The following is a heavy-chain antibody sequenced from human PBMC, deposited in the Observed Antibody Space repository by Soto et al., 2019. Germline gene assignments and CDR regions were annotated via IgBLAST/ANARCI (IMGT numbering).Heavy chain of an antibody. CDR3: ARASCDILTGYYLDY. D-gene: IGHD3-9*01. CDR2: IYYSGST. V-gene: IGHV4-59*01. J-gene: IGHJ4*02. Sequence: TLSLTCTVSGGSISSYYWSWIRQPPGKGLEWIGYIYYSGSTNYNPSLKSRVTISVDTSKNQFSLKLSSVTAADTAVYYCARASCDILTGYYLDYWGQGTLVTVSS. CDR1: GGSISSYY.